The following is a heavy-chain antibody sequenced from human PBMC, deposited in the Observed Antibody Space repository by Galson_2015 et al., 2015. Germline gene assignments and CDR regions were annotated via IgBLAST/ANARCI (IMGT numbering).Heavy chain of an antibody. V-gene: IGHV1-8*01. CDR1: GYTFTTYD. CDR3: ARGRAAAAPDH. D-gene: IGHD6-13*01. Sequence: SVKVSCKASGYTFTTYDINWVRQATGQGLEWMGWMNPKSGNTGYAQKFQGRVTMTRNTSISTAYMELSSLTSEDTAVYYCARGRAAAAPDHWGQGTLVTVSS. CDR2: MNPKSGNT. J-gene: IGHJ4*02.